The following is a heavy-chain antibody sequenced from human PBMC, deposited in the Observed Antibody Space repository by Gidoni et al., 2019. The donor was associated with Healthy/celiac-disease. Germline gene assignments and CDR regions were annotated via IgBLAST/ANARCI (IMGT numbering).Heavy chain of an antibody. CDR2: IIPILGIA. D-gene: IGHD4-17*01. V-gene: IGHV1-69*04. CDR3: ASAHGVPPDD. J-gene: IGHJ4*02. CDR1: GGTFSSYA. Sequence: QVQLVQSVAEAETPGPSVRVLRQSSGGTFSSYAISGVRQAPSQGLEWMGRIIPILGIANYAQKFQGRAKITAYKSTSTAYMELSSLSSEDTAVYYSASAHGVPPDDWGQGTLVTVSS.